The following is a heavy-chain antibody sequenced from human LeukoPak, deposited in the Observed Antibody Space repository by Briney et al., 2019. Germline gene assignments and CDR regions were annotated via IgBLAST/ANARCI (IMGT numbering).Heavy chain of an antibody. V-gene: IGHV3-7*03. J-gene: IGHJ4*02. CDR2: IKPDGSER. CDR3: AKDAGEVVPGEHFDY. D-gene: IGHD2-2*01. Sequence: GGSLRLSCAASGFTFSTYWMSWVRQAPGKGLEWVANIKPDGSERYYVDSVKGRFTISRDNAKNSLYLQMNSLRAEDTALYYCAKDAGEVVPGEHFDYWGQGTLVTVSS. CDR1: GFTFSTYW.